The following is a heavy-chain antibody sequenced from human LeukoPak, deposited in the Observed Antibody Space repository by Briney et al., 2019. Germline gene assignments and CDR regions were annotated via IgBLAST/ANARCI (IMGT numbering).Heavy chain of an antibody. CDR3: ARENHTSGLLHVRTWLDP. CDR1: GFTFSSYW. D-gene: IGHD1-14*01. Sequence: GGSLRLSCAASGFTFSSYWMSWVRQAPGKGLEWVANIKQDGSEKYYVDSVKGRFTISRDNAKNSLYLQMNSLRAEDTAVYYCARENHTSGLLHVRTWLDPWGQGTLVTVSS. CDR2: IKQDGSEK. V-gene: IGHV3-7*01. J-gene: IGHJ5*02.